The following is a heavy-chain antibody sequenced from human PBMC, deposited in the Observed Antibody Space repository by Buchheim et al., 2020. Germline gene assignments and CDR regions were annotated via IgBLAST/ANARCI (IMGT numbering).Heavy chain of an antibody. CDR3: ARAGYYYDSSGYYRPSQSFDY. CDR1: GFTFSSYS. Sequence: VQLVESGGGLVKPGGSLRLSCAASGFTFSSYSMNWVRQAPGKGLEWVSSISSSSSYIYYADSVKGRFTISRDNAKNSLYLQMNSLRAEDTAVYYCARAGYYYDSSGYYRPSQSFDYWGQGTL. J-gene: IGHJ4*02. V-gene: IGHV3-21*01. CDR2: ISSSSSYI. D-gene: IGHD3-22*01.